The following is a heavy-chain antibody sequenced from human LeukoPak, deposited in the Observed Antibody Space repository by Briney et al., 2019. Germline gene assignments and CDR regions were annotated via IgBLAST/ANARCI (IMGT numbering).Heavy chain of an antibody. V-gene: IGHV4-38-2*02. J-gene: IGHJ6*03. CDR2: IYHTGTT. CDR3: ARGDYHYYMDV. CDR1: GISVNTTYF. Sequence: SETLSLTCSVSGISVNTTYFWGWIRQAPGKGLEGIGSIYHTGTTAYNHSLKSRVTISVDTSKNQFSMQLSSVTAAATAVYYCARGDYHYYMDVWGKGTTVTISS.